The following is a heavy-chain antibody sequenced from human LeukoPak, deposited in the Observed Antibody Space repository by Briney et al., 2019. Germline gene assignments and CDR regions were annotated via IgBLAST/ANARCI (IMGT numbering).Heavy chain of an antibody. CDR3: AHRRIYDSSGYYYTLLDP. D-gene: IGHD3-22*01. CDR2: IYWNDDK. CDR1: GFSLSTSGVG. Sequence: SGPTLVNPPQTLTLTCTFSGFSLSTSGVGVGWIRQPPGKALEWLALIYWNDDKRYSPSLKSRLTITKDTSKNQVVLTMTNMDPVDTATYYCAHRRIYDSSGYYYTLLDPWGQGTLVAVSS. J-gene: IGHJ5*02. V-gene: IGHV2-5*01.